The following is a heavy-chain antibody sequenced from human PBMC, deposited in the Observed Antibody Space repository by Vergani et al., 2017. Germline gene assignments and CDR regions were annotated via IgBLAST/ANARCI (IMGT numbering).Heavy chain of an antibody. D-gene: IGHD3-22*01. Sequence: EVQLVESGGGLVQPGGSLRLSCAASGFTFSSYEMNWVRRAPGKGLEWVSTLSGSGGSTYYADSVKGRFTISRDNSKNTLYLQMNSLRAEDTAVYYCAKGDSSAYYGVDYFDYWGQGTLVTVSS. CDR3: AKGDSSAYYGVDYFDY. CDR2: LSGSGGST. J-gene: IGHJ4*02. CDR1: GFTFSSYE. V-gene: IGHV3-23*04.